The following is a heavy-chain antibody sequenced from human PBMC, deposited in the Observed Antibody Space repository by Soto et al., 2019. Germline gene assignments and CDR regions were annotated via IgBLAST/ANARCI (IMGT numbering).Heavy chain of an antibody. CDR2: ISGSGGST. CDR1: GFTFSSYA. CDR3: AKDPDRGFWFDP. V-gene: IGHV3-23*01. Sequence: EVQLLESGGGLVQPGGSLRLSCAASGFTFSSYAMSWVRQAPGKGLEWVSAISGSGGSTYYADSVKGRFTISRDNSKNTLYLQMNRLRAEDTAVYYCAKDPDRGFWFDPWGQGTLVTVSS. J-gene: IGHJ5*02.